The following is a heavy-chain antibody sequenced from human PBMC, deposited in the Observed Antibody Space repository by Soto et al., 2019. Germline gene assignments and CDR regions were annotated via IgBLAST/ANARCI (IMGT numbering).Heavy chain of an antibody. J-gene: IGHJ3*02. Sequence: GESLKISCAASGFTFSSYSMNWVRQAPGKGLEWVSSISSSSYIYYADSVKGRFTISRDNAKNSLYLQMNSLRAEDTAVYYCARAEDIVVVPAAAFDIWGQGTMVTVSS. D-gene: IGHD2-2*01. V-gene: IGHV3-21*01. CDR1: GFTFSSYS. CDR3: ARAEDIVVVPAAAFDI. CDR2: ISSSSYI.